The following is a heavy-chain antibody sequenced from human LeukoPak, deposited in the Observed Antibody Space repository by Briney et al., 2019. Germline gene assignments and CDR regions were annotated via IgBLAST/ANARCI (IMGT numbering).Heavy chain of an antibody. CDR1: GDSVSGNSGA. J-gene: IGHJ6*03. D-gene: IGHD5-12*01. CDR2: TYYSSKWYN. Sequence: SQTLSLTCAISGDSVSGNSGAWNWIRQSPSRGLEWLGRTYYSSKWYNDYAVSVKSRITINPDTSNNQFSLQLNSVTLEDTAVYYCVRGWLRSYMDVWGKGTTVTVSS. V-gene: IGHV6-1*01. CDR3: VRGWLRSYMDV.